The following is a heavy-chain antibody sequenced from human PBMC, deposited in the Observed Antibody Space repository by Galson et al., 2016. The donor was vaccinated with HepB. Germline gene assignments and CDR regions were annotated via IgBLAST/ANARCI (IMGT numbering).Heavy chain of an antibody. V-gene: IGHV4-39*01. CDR3: ARRLTGAGTFDY. CDR1: GGAISGSSFY. J-gene: IGHJ4*02. Sequence: LSLTCSVSGGAISGSSFYWGWIRQPPGKRLEWIGSIYYSGSTYNSPSLMSRATMSVDTSKNQFSLKLSSVTAADTAVYYCARRLTGAGTFDYWGQGTLVTVSS. D-gene: IGHD6-19*01. CDR2: IYYSGST.